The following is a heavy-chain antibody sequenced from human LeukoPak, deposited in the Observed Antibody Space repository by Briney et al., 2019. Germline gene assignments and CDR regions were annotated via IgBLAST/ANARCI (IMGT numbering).Heavy chain of an antibody. CDR3: ARTTNTSLFDY. D-gene: IGHD5-24*01. J-gene: IGHJ4*02. CDR1: GCTFTSYY. Sequence: ASVKVSCKASGCTFTSYYMHWVRQAPGQGLEWMGIINPSGGSTSYAQKFQGGVTMTRDTSTSTVYMELSSLRSEDTAVYYCARTTNTSLFDYWGQGTLVTVSS. CDR2: INPSGGST. V-gene: IGHV1-46*01.